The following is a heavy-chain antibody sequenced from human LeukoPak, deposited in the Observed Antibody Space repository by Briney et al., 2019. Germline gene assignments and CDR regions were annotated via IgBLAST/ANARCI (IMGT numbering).Heavy chain of an antibody. CDR1: GGSFSGYY. Sequence: SETLSLTCAVYGGSFSGYYWSWIRQPPGKGLEWIGEINHSGSTNYNPSLKSRVTISVDTSKNQFSLKLSSVTAADTAVYYCARGHSSGWEDYWGQGTLATVSS. D-gene: IGHD6-19*01. J-gene: IGHJ4*02. CDR2: INHSGST. CDR3: ARGHSSGWEDY. V-gene: IGHV4-34*01.